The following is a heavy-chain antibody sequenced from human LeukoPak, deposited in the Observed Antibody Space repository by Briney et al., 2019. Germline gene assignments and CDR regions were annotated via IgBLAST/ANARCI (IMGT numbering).Heavy chain of an antibody. V-gene: IGHV5-51*01. D-gene: IGHD3-22*01. CDR3: ARQPHYYDSSGYYLFDY. CDR1: GYSFTSYW. Sequence: GESLKISCKGSGYSFTSYWIDWVRQMPGKGLEWMGIIYPGDSDTRYSPSFQGQVTISADKSISTAYLQWSSLKASDTAMYYCARQPHYYDSSGYYLFDYWGQGTLVTVSS. CDR2: IYPGDSDT. J-gene: IGHJ4*02.